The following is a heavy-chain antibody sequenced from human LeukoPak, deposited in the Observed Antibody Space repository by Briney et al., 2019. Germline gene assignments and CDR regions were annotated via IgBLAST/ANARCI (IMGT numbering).Heavy chain of an antibody. CDR1: GFTFSSYA. Sequence: GGSLRLSCAASGFTFSSYAMHWVRQAPGKGLGWVAVISYDGSNKYYADSVKGRFTISRDNSKNTLYLQMNSLRAEDTAVYYCARRYDILTDFDYWGQGTLVTVSS. CDR2: ISYDGSNK. V-gene: IGHV3-30-3*01. D-gene: IGHD3-9*01. J-gene: IGHJ4*02. CDR3: ARRYDILTDFDY.